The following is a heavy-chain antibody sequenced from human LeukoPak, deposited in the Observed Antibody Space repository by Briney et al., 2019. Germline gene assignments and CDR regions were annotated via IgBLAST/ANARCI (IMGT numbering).Heavy chain of an antibody. CDR2: ISGSGDPT. CDR3: AKVKSSGYYPTDLDY. CDR1: GFTFSSYG. V-gene: IGHV3-23*01. J-gene: IGHJ4*02. Sequence: GGSLRLSCAASGFTFSSYGMHWVRQAPGKGLEWVSTISGSGDPTYYADSVQGRFTISRDNSENTLYLQMNSLRAEDTAVYYCAKVKSSGYYPTDLDYWGQGTLVTVSS. D-gene: IGHD3-22*01.